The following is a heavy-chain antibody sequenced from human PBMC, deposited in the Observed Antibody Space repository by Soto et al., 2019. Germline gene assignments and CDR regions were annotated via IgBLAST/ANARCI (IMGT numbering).Heavy chain of an antibody. CDR1: GFTFSSYS. V-gene: IGHV3-21*01. D-gene: IGHD5-18*01. CDR2: ISSSSSYI. Sequence: GGSLRLSCAASGFTFSSYSMNWVRQAPGKGLEWVSSISSSSSYIYYADSVKGRFTISRDNAKNSLYLQMNSLRAEDTAVYYCARDGSGYSYGSDAFDIWGQGTMVTVSS. J-gene: IGHJ3*02. CDR3: ARDGSGYSYGSDAFDI.